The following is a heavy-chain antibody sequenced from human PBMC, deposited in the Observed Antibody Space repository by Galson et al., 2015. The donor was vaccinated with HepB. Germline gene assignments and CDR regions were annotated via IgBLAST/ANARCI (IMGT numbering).Heavy chain of an antibody. D-gene: IGHD1-1*01. V-gene: IGHV3-48*01. CDR1: GFTFSSYS. CDR3: ARDRFQERRGDY. CDR2: ISRSSSTI. J-gene: IGHJ4*02. Sequence: SLRLSCAASGFTFSSYSMNWVRQAPGKGLEWVSYISRSSSTIYYADSVKGRFTISRDNAKNSLYLQMNSLRAEDTAVYYCARDRFQERRGDYWGQGTLVTVSS.